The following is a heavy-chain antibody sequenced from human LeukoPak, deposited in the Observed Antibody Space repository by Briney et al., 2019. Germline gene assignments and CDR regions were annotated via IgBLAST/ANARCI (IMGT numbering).Heavy chain of an antibody. V-gene: IGHV4-59*08. CDR3: ARVGHIAAAGTYDY. CDR1: GGSLSSYF. CDR2: IYYSGST. D-gene: IGHD6-13*01. Sequence: SETLSLPCTVSGGSLSSYFWSRVGQPPGKGLEWIGYIYYSGSTNYNPSLKSRVTISFDTSKNQFSLKLSSVTAADTAVYYCARVGHIAAAGTYDYWGQGTLVTVSS. J-gene: IGHJ4*02.